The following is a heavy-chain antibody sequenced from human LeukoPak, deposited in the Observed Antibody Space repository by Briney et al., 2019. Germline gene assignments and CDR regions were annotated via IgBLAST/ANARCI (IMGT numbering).Heavy chain of an antibody. J-gene: IGHJ4*02. Sequence: ASVKVSCKASGYTFTGYYIHWVRQAPGQGLEWMGWINPNSGGTNYAQKFQGRVTMTRDTSIRTAYMDLSSLRSEDTAVYYCAREMRSSKALDYWGQGTLVTVSS. V-gene: IGHV1-2*02. D-gene: IGHD2/OR15-2a*01. CDR2: INPNSGGT. CDR1: GYTFTGYY. CDR3: AREMRSSKALDY.